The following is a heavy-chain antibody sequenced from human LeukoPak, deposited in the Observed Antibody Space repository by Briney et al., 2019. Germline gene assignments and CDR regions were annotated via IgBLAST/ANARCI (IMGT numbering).Heavy chain of an antibody. CDR1: GGSISSGSYY. D-gene: IGHD6-13*01. CDR3: ARGTSSWWEGPNY. CDR2: IYTSGST. V-gene: IGHV4-61*02. J-gene: IGHJ4*02. Sequence: SQTLSLTCTVSGGSISSGSYYWSWIRQPAGKGLEWIGRIYTSGSTNYNPSLKSRVTISVDTSKNQFSLKLSSVTAADTAVYYCARGTSSWWEGPNYWGQGTLVTVFS.